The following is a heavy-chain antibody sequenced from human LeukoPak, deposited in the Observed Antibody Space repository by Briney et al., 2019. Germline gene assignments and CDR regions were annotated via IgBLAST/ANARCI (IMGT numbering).Heavy chain of an antibody. CDR3: ARATVTTIGFDP. Sequence: LRLSCAVSGFTVSSKYMSWIRQHPGKGLEWIGYIYYSGSTYYNPSLTSRVTISVDTSKNQFSLKLSSVTAADTAVYYCARATVTTIGFDPWGQGTLVTVSS. CDR1: GFTVSSKY. J-gene: IGHJ5*02. D-gene: IGHD4-11*01. CDR2: IYYSGST. V-gene: IGHV4-31*02.